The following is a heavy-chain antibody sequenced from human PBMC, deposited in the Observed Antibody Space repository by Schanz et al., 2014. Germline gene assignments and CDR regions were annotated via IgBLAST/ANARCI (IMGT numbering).Heavy chain of an antibody. D-gene: IGHD2-2*01. Sequence: QVQLVQSGGEVKKPGDSVKVSCETSGYSFTKYGINWVRQAPGQGLEWMGWISVYHGHTNYAEKVHGRVTMTTDTSTSTAYMELRSLISDDTAVYYCARGGFFDSTSFDSWGQGTLVTVSS. CDR2: ISVYHGHT. CDR3: ARGGFFDSTSFDS. J-gene: IGHJ4*02. CDR1: GYSFTKYG. V-gene: IGHV1-18*01.